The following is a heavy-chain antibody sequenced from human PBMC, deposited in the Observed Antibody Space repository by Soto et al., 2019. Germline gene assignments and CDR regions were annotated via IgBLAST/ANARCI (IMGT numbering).Heavy chain of an antibody. J-gene: IGHJ6*02. CDR1: GFTVSSNY. V-gene: IGHV3-66*01. CDR2: IYSGGST. CDR3: AKERNYYYYYGMDV. Sequence: GGSLRLSCAASGFTVSSNYMSWVRQAPGKGLEWVSVIYSGGSTYYADSVKGRFTISRDNSKNTLYLQMNSLRAEDTAVYYCAKERNYYYYYGMDVWGQGTTVTVSS.